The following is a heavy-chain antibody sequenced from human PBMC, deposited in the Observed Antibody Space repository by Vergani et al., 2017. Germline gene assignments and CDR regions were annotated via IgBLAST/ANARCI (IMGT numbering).Heavy chain of an antibody. D-gene: IGHD6-13*01. J-gene: IGHJ6*03. V-gene: IGHV1-18*01. Sequence: QVQLVQSGAEVKKPGSSVKVSCKASGGTFSSYGISWVRQAPGQGLEWMGWISAYNGNTNNAQKLQGRVTMTTDTSTSTAYMELRSLRSDDTTVYYCARDTSAAAGLYYYYMDVWGKGTTVTVSS. CDR2: ISAYNGNT. CDR3: ARDTSAAAGLYYYYMDV. CDR1: GGTFSSYG.